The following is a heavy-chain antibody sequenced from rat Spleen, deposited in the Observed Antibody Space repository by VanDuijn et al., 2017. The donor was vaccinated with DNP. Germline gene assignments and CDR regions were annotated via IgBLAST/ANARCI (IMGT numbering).Heavy chain of an antibody. CDR3: AGRPPPTRGPFDY. Sequence: EVQLVESGRGLVQPGRSMKLSCAALGFTFSNYYMAWVRQAPTKGLEWVASVSSGGGTTYYRDSVKGRFTISRDNARSTLYLQMDSLRSEDTAAYYCAGRPPPTRGPFDYWGQGVTVTVSS. J-gene: IGHJ2*01. D-gene: IGHD1-4*01. CDR1: GFTFSNYY. V-gene: IGHV5-25*01. CDR2: VSSGGGTT.